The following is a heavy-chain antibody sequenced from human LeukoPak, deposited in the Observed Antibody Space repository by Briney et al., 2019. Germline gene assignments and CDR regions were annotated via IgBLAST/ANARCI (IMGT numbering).Heavy chain of an antibody. Sequence: GESLKISCKGSGYSFTSYWIGWVRQMPGKGLEWMGIIYPGDSDTRYSPSFQGQVTISADKSISTAYLQWSSLKASDTAMYYCARLGYSYGYPPDAFDIWGQGTMVTVSS. CDR2: IYPGDSDT. D-gene: IGHD5-18*01. J-gene: IGHJ3*02. CDR3: ARLGYSYGYPPDAFDI. CDR1: GYSFTSYW. V-gene: IGHV5-51*01.